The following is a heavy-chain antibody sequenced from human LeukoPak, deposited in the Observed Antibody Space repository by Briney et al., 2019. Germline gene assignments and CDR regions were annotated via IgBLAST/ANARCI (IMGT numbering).Heavy chain of an antibody. V-gene: IGHV4-59*04. CDR3: ARADYGDYVF. J-gene: IGHJ4*02. Sequence: SETLSLTCTVSGGSVSDYYWGWIRQPPEKGLEWVGFLYHSGGTYYNPSLKSRLNMSIDTSKNQFSLKLTSVTAPDTAVYYCARADYGDYVFWGQGTLVTVSS. CDR1: GGSVSDYY. CDR2: LYHSGGT. D-gene: IGHD4-17*01.